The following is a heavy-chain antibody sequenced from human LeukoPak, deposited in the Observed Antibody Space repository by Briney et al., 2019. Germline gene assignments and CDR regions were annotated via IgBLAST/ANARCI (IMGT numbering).Heavy chain of an antibody. V-gene: IGHV3-23*01. J-gene: IGHJ4*02. Sequence: PGGSLRLSCADSGFTFRNDWMSWVRQAPGKGLEWVSAISGSGGSTYYADSVKGRFTISRDNSKNTLYLQMNSLRAEDTAVYYCAKDMAHADYWGQGTLVTVSS. CDR3: AKDMAHADY. D-gene: IGHD5-24*01. CDR2: ISGSGGST. CDR1: GFTFRNDW.